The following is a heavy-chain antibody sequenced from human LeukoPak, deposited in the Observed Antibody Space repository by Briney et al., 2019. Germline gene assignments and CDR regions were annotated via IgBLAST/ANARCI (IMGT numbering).Heavy chain of an antibody. CDR1: GGSFSGYY. CDR3: ARGPYCSSTSCYANWFDP. CDR2: INHSGST. J-gene: IGHJ5*02. V-gene: IGHV4-34*01. Sequence: PSETLSLTCAVYGGSFSGYYWSWIRQPPEKGLEWIGEINHSGSTNYNPSLKSRVTISVDTSKNQFSLKLSSVTAADTAVYYCARGPYCSSTSCYANWFDPWGQGTLVTVSS. D-gene: IGHD2-2*01.